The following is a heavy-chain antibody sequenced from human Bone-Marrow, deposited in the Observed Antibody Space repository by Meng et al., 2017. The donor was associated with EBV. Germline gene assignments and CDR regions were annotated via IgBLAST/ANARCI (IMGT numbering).Heavy chain of an antibody. CDR2: IHWDDEK. Sequence: QITLKESGSTLVKPTHTLTLTCTFSGFSLTSGVGAGWIRQPPGKALEWLALIHWDDEKRYSPSLESRLTITKDTSKNEVVLTMTNMDPVDTATYYCARRLRYNNWLFDFWGPGPLVTVAS. CDR1: GFSLTSGVG. J-gene: IGHJ4*02. V-gene: IGHV2-5*02. CDR3: ARRLRYNNWLFDF. D-gene: IGHD3-9*01.